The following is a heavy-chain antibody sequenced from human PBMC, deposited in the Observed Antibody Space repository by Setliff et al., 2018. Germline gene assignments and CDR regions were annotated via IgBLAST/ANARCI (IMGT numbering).Heavy chain of an antibody. Sequence: GGSLRLSCAASGFTFSSYAINWVRQAPGKGLEWVSSISSSSSYIYYADSVKGRFTISRDNAKNSLYLQMNSLRAEDTAVYYCASYSSGWYRRLTWGQGTLVTVSS. CDR2: ISSSSSYI. CDR1: GFTFSSYA. D-gene: IGHD6-19*01. V-gene: IGHV3-21*01. J-gene: IGHJ4*02. CDR3: ASYSSGWYRRLT.